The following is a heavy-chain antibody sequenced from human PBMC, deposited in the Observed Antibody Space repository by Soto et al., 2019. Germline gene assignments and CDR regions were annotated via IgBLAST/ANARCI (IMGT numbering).Heavy chain of an antibody. CDR2: ISLYNGNT. J-gene: IGHJ4*02. V-gene: IGHV1-18*04. Sequence: QIQLVQSGAEVKKPGASMKVSCKAYDFSFTSHGISWVRQAPGQGLEWMGWISLYNGNTNYAQKFQGRVTMTTDTSKSTAYKELRSQRSDDTARYFCAIYHLELFRFDYWGQGTLVTVSA. D-gene: IGHD2-2*01. CDR1: DFSFTSHG. CDR3: AIYHLELFRFDY.